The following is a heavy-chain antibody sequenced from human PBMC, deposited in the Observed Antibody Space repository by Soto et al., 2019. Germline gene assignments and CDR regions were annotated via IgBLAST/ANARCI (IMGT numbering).Heavy chain of an antibody. V-gene: IGHV4-4*07. J-gene: IGHJ3*02. CDR1: GGSIRNYF. CDR2: IYSSGKT. D-gene: IGHD1-20*01. CDR3: VRDVESPGISGSWGAFDI. Sequence: QVQLQESGPGLVKPSETLSLICTVSGGSIRNYFWTWIRQPAGKGLEWIGRIYSSGKTVNNASLKSRVTMSIDMSKNQFSLKLSSMTAADTAVYYCVRDVESPGISGSWGAFDIWGQGTVVTVSS.